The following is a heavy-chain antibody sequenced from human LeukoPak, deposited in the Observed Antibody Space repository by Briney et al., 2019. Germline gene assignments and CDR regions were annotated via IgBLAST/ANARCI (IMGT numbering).Heavy chain of an antibody. Sequence: PSETLSLTCTVSGGSISSSSYYWGWIHQPPGKGLEWIGSIYYSGSTYYNPSLKSRVTISVDTSKNQFSLKLSSVTAADTAVYYCARDGVVGATDYFDYWGQGTLVTVSS. CDR3: ARDGVVGATDYFDY. V-gene: IGHV4-39*07. CDR2: IYYSGST. D-gene: IGHD1-26*01. CDR1: GGSISSSSYY. J-gene: IGHJ4*02.